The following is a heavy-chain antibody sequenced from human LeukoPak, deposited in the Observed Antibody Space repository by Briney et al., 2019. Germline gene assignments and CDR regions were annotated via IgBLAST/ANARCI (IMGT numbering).Heavy chain of an antibody. J-gene: IGHJ4*02. Sequence: SETLSLTCTVSGGSISSGGYYWSWIRQHPGKGLEWIGYIYYSGSTYYNPSLKSRVTISVDTSKNQFSLKLSSVTAADTAVYYCARIRHLYDFWSGYYHSGYYFDYWGQGTLVTVSS. D-gene: IGHD3-3*01. CDR1: GGSISSGGYY. CDR2: IYYSGST. V-gene: IGHV4-31*03. CDR3: ARIRHLYDFWSGYYHSGYYFDY.